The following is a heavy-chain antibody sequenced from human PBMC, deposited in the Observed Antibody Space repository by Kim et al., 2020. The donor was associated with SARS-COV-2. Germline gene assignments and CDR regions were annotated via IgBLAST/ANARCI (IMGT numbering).Heavy chain of an antibody. V-gene: IGHV3-30*03. D-gene: IGHD6-6*01. CDR2: ISDDGGNK. CDR3: ASDHYSFRSSSFDF. CDR1: GFSFSNYA. J-gene: IGHJ4*02. Sequence: GGSLRLSCGASGFSFSNYAMHWVRQAPGKGLEWVALISDDGGNKNYAESVKGRFTISRDNSKSTLYLQMDSLSAEDTAMYYCASDHYSFRSSSFDFGGQGTLVTVSS.